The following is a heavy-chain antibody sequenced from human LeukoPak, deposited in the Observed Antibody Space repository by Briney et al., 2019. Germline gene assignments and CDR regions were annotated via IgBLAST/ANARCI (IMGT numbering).Heavy chain of an antibody. V-gene: IGHV1-58*02. CDR1: GFTFTSSA. J-gene: IGHJ1*01. CDR2: IVVGSGNR. CDR3: AAGTSGRPEYFQH. D-gene: IGHD1-14*01. Sequence: GTSVKVSCKASGFTFTSSAMQWVRQARGQRLEWIGWIVVGSGNRNYAQKFQEGVSITRDMSTGTAYMELSSLRSEDTAVYFCAAGTSGRPEYFQHWGQGTLVTVSS.